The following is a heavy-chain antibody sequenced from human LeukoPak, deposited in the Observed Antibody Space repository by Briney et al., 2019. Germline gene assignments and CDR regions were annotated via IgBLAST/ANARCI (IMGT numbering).Heavy chain of an antibody. V-gene: IGHV3-23*01. CDR1: GFTFNRAA. CDR2: ISGSGGDT. J-gene: IGHJ4*02. Sequence: SGGSLRLSCAGSGFTFNRAAMSWVRQAPGKGLEWVSGISGSGGDTYYSDSVKGRFTISRDNAKTTVYLQMNSLRTEDMAEYYCAKEGRLKVAAVVVENYFDYWGQGTPVTVSA. CDR3: AKEGRLKVAAVVVENYFDY. D-gene: IGHD3-22*01.